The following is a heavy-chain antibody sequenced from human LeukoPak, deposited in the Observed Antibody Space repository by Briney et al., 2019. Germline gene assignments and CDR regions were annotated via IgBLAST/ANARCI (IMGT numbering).Heavy chain of an antibody. V-gene: IGHV3-23*01. D-gene: IGHD2-21*02. Sequence: GGSLRLSCAVSGFTFSAYAMSWVRQAPGKGLEWVSAMSGSGGMTYYADSVKGRFTISRDNSKNTLYLQMNRLRPEDTAVYYCARGTVTAPDYWGQGTLVTVSS. CDR2: MSGSGGMT. CDR1: GFTFSAYA. CDR3: ARGTVTAPDY. J-gene: IGHJ4*02.